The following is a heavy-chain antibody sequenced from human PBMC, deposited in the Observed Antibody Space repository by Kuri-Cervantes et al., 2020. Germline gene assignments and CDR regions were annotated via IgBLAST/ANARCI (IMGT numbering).Heavy chain of an antibody. CDR1: GYTFTSYY. V-gene: IGHV1-18*04. CDR2: TSSYNDKT. CDR3: ARDGNLVADI. Sequence: ASVKVSCKASGYTFTSYYMHWVRQAPGQGLEWMGWTSSYNDKTNYAQKFEGRVALTTDRSTSTVYMELRSLRPDDTAVYYCARDGNLVADIWGPGTMVTVSS. J-gene: IGHJ3*02. D-gene: IGHD1-14*01.